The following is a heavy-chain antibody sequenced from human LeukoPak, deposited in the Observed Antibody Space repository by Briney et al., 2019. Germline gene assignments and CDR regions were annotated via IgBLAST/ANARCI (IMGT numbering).Heavy chain of an antibody. D-gene: IGHD2-2*01. V-gene: IGHV3-23*01. CDR3: AKRTDIVVVPAAKGPSDY. J-gene: IGHJ4*02. CDR2: ISRSGDST. Sequence: GGSLRLSCASSGFTFSRYAMSWVRQARAKGLEWVSGISRSGDSTHYADSVKGRFTISRDNSKNTLYLQINSLRAEDTAVYYCAKRTDIVVVPAAKGPSDYWGQGTLVTVSS. CDR1: GFTFSRYA.